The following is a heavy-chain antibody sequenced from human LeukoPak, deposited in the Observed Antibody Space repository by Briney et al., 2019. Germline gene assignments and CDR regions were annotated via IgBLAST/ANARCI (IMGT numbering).Heavy chain of an antibody. J-gene: IGHJ4*02. D-gene: IGHD4-17*01. CDR1: GVPFNDFY. CDR2: INHSGTT. Sequence: SETLSVLCSGYGVPFNDFYWRRSPQAPGEGPGGIGEINHSGTTNYHPSLKSRGTISTDTSKNLFSLKMISVTAADTAVYYCARGSFGYGDYQIFDWWGQGTLVTVSS. V-gene: IGHV4-34*01. CDR3: ARGSFGYGDYQIFDW.